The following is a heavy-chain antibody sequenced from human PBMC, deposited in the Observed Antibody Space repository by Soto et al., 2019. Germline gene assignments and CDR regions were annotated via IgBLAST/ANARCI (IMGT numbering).Heavy chain of an antibody. CDR2: VYDLDGT. J-gene: IGHJ3*01. CDR1: GLTVGVKK. V-gene: IGHV3-53*01. CDR3: AKRTIRDYAYDL. Sequence: HPGGSXRLSCVASGLTVGVKKWICGFRPAPGKVPECVSGVYDLDGTYYADSVRGRFPTSIDSSRTTVYLQMRDLRPEATALYSCAKRTIRDYAYDLWGPGTMVTVSS.